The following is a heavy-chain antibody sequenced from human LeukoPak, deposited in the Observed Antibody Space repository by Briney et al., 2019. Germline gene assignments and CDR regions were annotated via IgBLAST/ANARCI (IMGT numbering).Heavy chain of an antibody. CDR3: ATDLPNNSSSWYYYYYGMDV. CDR1: GYTLTELS. D-gene: IGHD6-13*01. J-gene: IGHJ6*02. V-gene: IGHV1-24*01. CDR2: FDPEDGET. Sequence: GASVKVSCKVSGYTLTELSMHWVRQAPGKGLEWMGGFDPEDGETIYAQKFQGRVTMTEDTSTDTAYMELSSLRSEDTAVYYYATDLPNNSSSWYYYYYGMDVWGQGTTVTVSS.